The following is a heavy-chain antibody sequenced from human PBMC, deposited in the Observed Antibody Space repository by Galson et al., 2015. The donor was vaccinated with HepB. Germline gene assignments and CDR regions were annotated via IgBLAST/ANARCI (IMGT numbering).Heavy chain of an antibody. J-gene: IGHJ4*02. CDR1: GFTFDDYT. CDR3: AKDRYSSSWDYFDY. D-gene: IGHD6-13*01. Sequence: SLRLSCAASGFTFDDYTMHWVRQAPGKGLEWVSLISWDGGSTYYADSVKGRFTISRDNSKNSLYLQMNSLRTEDTALYYCAKDRYSSSWDYFDYWGQGTLVTVSS. CDR2: ISWDGGST. V-gene: IGHV3-43*01.